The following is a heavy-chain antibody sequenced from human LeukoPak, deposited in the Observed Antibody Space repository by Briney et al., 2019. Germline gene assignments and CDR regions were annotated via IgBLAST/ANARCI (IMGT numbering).Heavy chain of an antibody. CDR2: IYHSGTT. CDR3: ASLMYISGWPLDY. Sequence: SGTLSLTCAVSNGSISSTNWWSWVRQSPGKGLEYIGEIYHSGTTNYNPSLKSRVTISVDTSKNQFSLKLSSVTAADTAVYYCASLMYISGWPLDYWGQGTLVTVSS. D-gene: IGHD6-19*01. CDR1: NGSISSTNW. J-gene: IGHJ4*02. V-gene: IGHV4-4*02.